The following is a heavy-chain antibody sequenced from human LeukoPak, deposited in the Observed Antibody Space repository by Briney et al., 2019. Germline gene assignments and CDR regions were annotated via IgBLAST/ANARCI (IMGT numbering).Heavy chain of an antibody. CDR2: ISDSGTT. Sequence: PSETLSLTCTVSGGSISNYYWSWIRQPPGKGLEWIGYISDSGTTNYNPSLKSRVTTSLDTSKNQFSLQLRSVTAADTAVYYCARDDSSSWYKFDYWGQGTLVTVSS. CDR3: ARDDSSSWYKFDY. V-gene: IGHV4-59*01. CDR1: GGSISNYY. J-gene: IGHJ4*02. D-gene: IGHD6-13*01.